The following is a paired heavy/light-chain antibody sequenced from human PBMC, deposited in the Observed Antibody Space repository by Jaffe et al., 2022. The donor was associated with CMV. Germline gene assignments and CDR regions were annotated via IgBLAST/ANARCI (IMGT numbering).Light chain of an antibody. Sequence: DIQMTQSPSTLSASVGDSVTITCRASQSISTWLAWYQQKPGKAPKLLIYRASDLESGVPSRFSGSGSETEFRLNISSLQPDDFATYFCQQYTSHSQYSFGQGTKLEIK. V-gene: IGKV1-5*03. CDR3: QQYTSHSQYS. CDR2: RAS. CDR1: QSISTW. J-gene: IGKJ2*03.
Heavy chain of an antibody. CDR1: GASVSDYY. CDR2: IYPSGNT. Sequence: QLQLQESGPGLVKSSETLSLTCTVSGASVSDYYWSWIRQTPGKGLEWIGRIYPSGNTNYHPSLKSRVTISVDRSKNQFSLRLTTATAADTAVYYCARDYDFWGPWGQGVLVTVSS. D-gene: IGHD3-3*01. J-gene: IGHJ5*02. CDR3: ARDYDFWGP. V-gene: IGHV4-4*07.